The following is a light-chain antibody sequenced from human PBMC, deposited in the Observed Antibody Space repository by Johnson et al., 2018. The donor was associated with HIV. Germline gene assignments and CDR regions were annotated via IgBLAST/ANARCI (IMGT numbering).Light chain of an antibody. CDR1: SSNIGNNY. V-gene: IGLV1-51*02. Sequence: QSVLTQPPSVSAAPGQKVTISCSGSSSNIGNNYVSWYQQLPGTAPKLLIYENNKRPSGIPDRFSGSKSGTSASLAISGLQSEDEADYYCAAWDDSLNGLYVFGTGTKVTVL. CDR3: AAWDDSLNGLYV. CDR2: ENN. J-gene: IGLJ1*01.